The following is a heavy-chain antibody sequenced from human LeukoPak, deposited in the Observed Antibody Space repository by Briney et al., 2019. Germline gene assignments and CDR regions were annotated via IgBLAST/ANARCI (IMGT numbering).Heavy chain of an antibody. Sequence: SETLSLTCTVSGGSISSSSYYWGWIRQPPGKGLEWIGSIYHSGSTYYNPSLKSRVTIAVETSKNQFSLKLGSVTAADKAVYYCARFIDEIDNWFDPWGQGTLVTVSS. J-gene: IGHJ5*02. CDR3: ARFIDEIDNWFDP. CDR2: IYHSGST. CDR1: GGSISSSSYY. V-gene: IGHV4-39*07. D-gene: IGHD3-16*02.